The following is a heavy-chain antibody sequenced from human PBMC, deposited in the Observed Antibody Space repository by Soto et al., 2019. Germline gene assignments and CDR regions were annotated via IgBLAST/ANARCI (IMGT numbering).Heavy chain of an antibody. CDR2: ISSSGSTI. J-gene: IGHJ4*02. D-gene: IGHD4-4*01. Sequence: GGSLRLSCAASGFTFSDYYMSWIRQAPGKGLEWVSYISSSGSTIYYADSVKGRFTISRDKAKNSRYLQMNSLRAEDTAVYYCARENPTTHDYSNYGPFDYWGQGTLVTVSS. V-gene: IGHV3-11*01. CDR1: GFTFSDYY. CDR3: ARENPTTHDYSNYGPFDY.